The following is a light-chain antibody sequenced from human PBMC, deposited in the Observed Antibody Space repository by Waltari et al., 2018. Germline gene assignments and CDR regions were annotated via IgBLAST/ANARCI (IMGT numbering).Light chain of an antibody. CDR3: QSADNTGDYVL. J-gene: IGLJ3*02. Sequence: SSELTQPPSVSVSPGQPATIACSADALAKQFGYLYQQKPGQAPVLVMFRDTERPSGIPERFSGSGSGTTVTLTISGVQAEDEADYYCQSADNTGDYVLFGGGTKLTVL. CDR2: RDT. CDR1: ALAKQF. V-gene: IGLV3-25*03.